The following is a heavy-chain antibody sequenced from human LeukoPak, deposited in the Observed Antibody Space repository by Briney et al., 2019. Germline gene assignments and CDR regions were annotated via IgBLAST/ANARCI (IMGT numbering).Heavy chain of an antibody. J-gene: IGHJ6*02. CDR3: ARIPAYCSSTSCYGWELPQSDYYGMDV. CDR2: INPNSGGT. D-gene: IGHD2-2*01. CDR1: GYTFTGYY. V-gene: IGHV1-2*02. Sequence: ASVKVSCTASGYTFTGYYMHWVRQAPGQGLEWMGWINPNSGGTNYAQKFQGRVTMTRDTSISTAYMELSRLRSDDTAVYYCARIPAYCSSTSCYGWELPQSDYYGMDVWGQGTTVTVSS.